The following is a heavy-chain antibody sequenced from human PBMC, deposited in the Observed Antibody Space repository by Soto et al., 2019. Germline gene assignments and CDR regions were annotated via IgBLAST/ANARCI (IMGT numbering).Heavy chain of an antibody. CDR2: IRSKANSYAT. V-gene: IGHV3-73*01. CDR3: TSTVPDYYYYGMDD. J-gene: IGHJ6*02. D-gene: IGHD4-17*01. Sequence: ESGGGLVQPGGSLKLSCAASGFTFSGSAMHWVRQASGKGLEWVGRIRSKANSYATAYAASVKGRFTISRDDSKNTAYLQMNSLKTEDAAVYYCTSTVPDYYYYGMDDWGQGTTVTVSS. CDR1: GFTFSGSA.